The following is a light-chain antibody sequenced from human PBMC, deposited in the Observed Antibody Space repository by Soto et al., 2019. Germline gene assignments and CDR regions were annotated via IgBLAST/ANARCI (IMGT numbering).Light chain of an antibody. CDR3: CSFPGTGTLYV. J-gene: IGLJ1*01. Sequence: QSALTQPASVSGSPGQSLTISCTGTSSDVGSSNFVSWYQQHPGKAPKLIIYEGSRRPSGVSGRFSGSKSGNAASLTISGLQAEDEADYYCCSFPGTGTLYVFGSGTKLTVL. V-gene: IGLV2-23*01. CDR1: SSDVGSSNF. CDR2: EGS.